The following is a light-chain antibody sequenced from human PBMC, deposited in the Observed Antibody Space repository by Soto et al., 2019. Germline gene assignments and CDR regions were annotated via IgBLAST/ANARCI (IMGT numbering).Light chain of an antibody. J-gene: IGKJ1*01. CDR1: QSISSY. CDR3: QQYDSSRT. CDR2: AAS. Sequence: DIQMTQSPSSLSASVGDRVTITCRASQSISSYLNWYQQKPGKAPKLLIYAASSLQSGVPSRFSGSGSGTDFTLTISRLEPEDFAVYYCQQYDSSRTFGQGTKVDIK. V-gene: IGKV1-39*01.